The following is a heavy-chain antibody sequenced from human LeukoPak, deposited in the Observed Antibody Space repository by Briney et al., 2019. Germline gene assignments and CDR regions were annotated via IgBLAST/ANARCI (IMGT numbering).Heavy chain of an antibody. CDR1: GFTVSSNS. Sequence: GGSLRLSCTVSGFTVSSNSMSWVRQAPGKGLEWVSRINSDGSTTTYADSVKGRFTISRDNARNTVYLQMHSLRVEDTAVYYCARIRSSGHVDFWGQGTLVTVSS. V-gene: IGHV3-74*01. CDR2: INSDGSTT. D-gene: IGHD6-19*01. J-gene: IGHJ4*02. CDR3: ARIRSSGHVDF.